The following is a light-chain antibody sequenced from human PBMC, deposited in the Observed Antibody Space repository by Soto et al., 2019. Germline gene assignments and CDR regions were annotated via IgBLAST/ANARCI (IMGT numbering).Light chain of an antibody. CDR2: DTS. V-gene: IGKV3-20*01. CDR1: QSLANSF. J-gene: IGKJ5*01. CDR3: QQYATSEII. Sequence: EVVLTQSPVTLSLSPGERATLSCRASQSLANSFIAWYQQNPGQAPRLLIYDTSTRARALAARSSGRWAAAYFPITISMVETEDFVVFCWQQYATSEIIFGQGTRLEIK.